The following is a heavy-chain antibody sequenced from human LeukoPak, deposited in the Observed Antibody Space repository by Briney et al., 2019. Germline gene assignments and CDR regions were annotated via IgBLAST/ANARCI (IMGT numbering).Heavy chain of an antibody. CDR3: ARVDNWIDY. CDR1: GGSISSYY. V-gene: IGHV4-59*01. D-gene: IGHD1-20*01. J-gene: IGHJ4*02. CDR2: IYYSGST. Sequence: SETLSLTCTVSGGSISSYYWSWIRQPPGKGLEWIGYIYYSGSTNYDPSLKSRVTISVDTSKNQFSLKLSSVTAADTAVYYCARVDNWIDYWGQGTLVTVSS.